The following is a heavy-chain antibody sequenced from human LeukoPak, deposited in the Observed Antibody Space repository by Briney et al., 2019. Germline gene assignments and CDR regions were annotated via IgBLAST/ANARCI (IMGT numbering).Heavy chain of an antibody. CDR2: ISGTSRTI. V-gene: IGHV3-48*02. D-gene: IGHD5-12*01. CDR1: GFIFSSYS. J-gene: IGHJ4*02. Sequence: KAGGSLRLSCAASGFIFSSYSMNWVRQAPGKGLEWIAYISGTSRTIYYADSVKGRFTISRDNAKSSLYLQMNNLRDDDTAVYYCARDRYGGYERDYWGQGNLVTVSS. CDR3: ARDRYGGYERDY.